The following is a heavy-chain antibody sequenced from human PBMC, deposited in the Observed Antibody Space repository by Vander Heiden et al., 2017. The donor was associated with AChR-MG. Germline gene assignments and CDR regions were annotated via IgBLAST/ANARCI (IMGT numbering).Heavy chain of an antibody. CDR2: IYYSGST. D-gene: IGHD4-17*01. J-gene: IGHJ3*02. Sequence: QVQLQESGPGLVKPSQTLSLTRTVSGGPISSGGYYWSWIRQHPGKGLEWIGYIYYSGSTYYNPSLKSRVTISVDTSKNQFSLKLSSVTAADTAVYYCARDKIGYGDERDAFDIWGQGTMVTVSS. CDR3: ARDKIGYGDERDAFDI. CDR1: GGPISSGGYY. V-gene: IGHV4-31*03.